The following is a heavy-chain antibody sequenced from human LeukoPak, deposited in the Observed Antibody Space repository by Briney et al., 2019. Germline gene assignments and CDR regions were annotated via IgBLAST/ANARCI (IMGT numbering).Heavy chain of an antibody. Sequence: ASVKVSRKVSGDTLTELSMHWVPQAPGKGREWMGGFDPEDGETIYAQKLQGRVTMTEDTSTDTAYMELSSLRSEDTAVYYCATFDTVTTRWGQGTLVTVSS. J-gene: IGHJ4*02. CDR3: ATFDTVTTR. CDR1: GDTLTELS. CDR2: FDPEDGET. V-gene: IGHV1-24*01. D-gene: IGHD4-11*01.